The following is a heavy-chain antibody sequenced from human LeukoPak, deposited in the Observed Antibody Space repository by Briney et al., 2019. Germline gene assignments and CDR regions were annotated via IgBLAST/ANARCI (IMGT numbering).Heavy chain of an antibody. V-gene: IGHV3-30*04. CDR3: AMDYYDSNGYSRGWDY. D-gene: IGHD3-22*01. CDR1: GFTFTSLP. CDR2: SSTHGSDE. J-gene: IGHJ4*02. Sequence: PGGSLRLSCAASGFTFTSLPLLWVRQAPGKGLEWVAVSSTHGSDEYYADSVKGRFTVFSDNSKKTVYLQMDSLRAEDTADYHCAMDYYDSNGYSRGWDYWGQGTLVTVSS.